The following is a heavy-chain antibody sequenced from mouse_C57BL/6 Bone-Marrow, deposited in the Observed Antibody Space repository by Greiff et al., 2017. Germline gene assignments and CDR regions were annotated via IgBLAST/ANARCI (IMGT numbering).Heavy chain of an antibody. CDR3: TTGYYGSSSFDY. CDR1: GFNIEDDY. V-gene: IGHV14-4*01. J-gene: IGHJ2*01. CDR2: IDPENGDT. Sequence: VQLKESGAELVRPGASVKLSCTASGFNIEDDYMHWVKQRPEQGLEWIGWIDPENGDTEYASKFQGKATITADTSSNTAYLQLSSLTSEDTAVYYCTTGYYGSSSFDYWGQGTTLTVSS. D-gene: IGHD1-1*01.